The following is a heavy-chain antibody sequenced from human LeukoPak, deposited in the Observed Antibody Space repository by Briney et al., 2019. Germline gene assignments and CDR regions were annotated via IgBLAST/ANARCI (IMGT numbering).Heavy chain of an antibody. CDR1: GFTVITND. D-gene: IGHD1-1*01. V-gene: IGHV3-53*01. Sequence: QPGGSLRLSCAASGFTVITNDMTWVRQAPGKGFEWVSDLYSDGYTKYAVSVQGRFTIARDNSKHTLYLEMNSLSPDDTAVYDCALGVERLDANTLVYWGQGTLVTVSS. CDR2: LYSDGYT. CDR3: ALGVERLDANTLVY. J-gene: IGHJ4*02.